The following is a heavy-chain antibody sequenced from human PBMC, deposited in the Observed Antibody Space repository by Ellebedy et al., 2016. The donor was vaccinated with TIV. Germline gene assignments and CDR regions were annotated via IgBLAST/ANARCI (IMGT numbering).Heavy chain of an antibody. J-gene: IGHJ4*02. CDR2: FDPEYGEI. V-gene: IGHV1-24*01. CDR3: VTFMPTENF. D-gene: IGHD4-17*01. Sequence: ASVKVSCKMSGHTLPQIAIQWVRQAPGKGLEWMGGFDPEYGEIVYAQKFQGRVTMTQDTDTDTAYMNLRSLNSDDTAVFYCVTFMPTENFWGQGTLVTVSS. CDR1: GHTLPQIA.